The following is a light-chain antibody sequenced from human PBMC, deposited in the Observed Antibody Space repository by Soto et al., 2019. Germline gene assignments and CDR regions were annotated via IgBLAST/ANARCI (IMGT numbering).Light chain of an antibody. J-gene: IGKJ4*01. CDR1: QSVSGY. CDR2: GAS. Sequence: EIVLTQSPATLSLSPGERATLSCRASQSVSGYLAWFQQKPGQAPRLLMYGASSRGTGIPDRFSGGGSGTDFTLTISRLEPEDFAVYYCLQYDTSPLTFGGGTKVDIK. V-gene: IGKV3-20*01. CDR3: LQYDTSPLT.